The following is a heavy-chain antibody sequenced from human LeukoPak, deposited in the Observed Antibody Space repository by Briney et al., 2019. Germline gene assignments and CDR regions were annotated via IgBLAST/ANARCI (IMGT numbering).Heavy chain of an antibody. CDR2: ITYDGRNE. V-gene: IGHV3-30*18. J-gene: IGHJ4*02. Sequence: GGSLRLSCGASGFLFRSYGMHWVRQAPGKGPEWVAVITYDGRNEDYADSVKGRFTISRDNFESTLYLQMNSLRTEDTAVYYCAKNTHAVTTQLNYFDHWGQGILVTVSS. D-gene: IGHD4-17*01. CDR1: GFLFRSYG. CDR3: AKNTHAVTTQLNYFDH.